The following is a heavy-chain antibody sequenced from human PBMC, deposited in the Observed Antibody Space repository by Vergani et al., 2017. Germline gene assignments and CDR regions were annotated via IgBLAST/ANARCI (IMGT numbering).Heavy chain of an antibody. CDR1: GGTFSSYA. Sequence: QVQLVQSGAEVKKPGSSVKVSCKASGGTFSSYAISWVRQAPGQGLEWMGRIIPIFGTANYAQKFQGRVTITADESTSTAYMELSSLRSEDTAVYYCARPANYEYGWDTRQQEEWYFDYWGQGTLVTVSS. D-gene: IGHD3-16*01. J-gene: IGHJ4*02. V-gene: IGHV1-69*13. CDR2: IIPIFGTA. CDR3: ARPANYEYGWDTRQQEEWYFDY.